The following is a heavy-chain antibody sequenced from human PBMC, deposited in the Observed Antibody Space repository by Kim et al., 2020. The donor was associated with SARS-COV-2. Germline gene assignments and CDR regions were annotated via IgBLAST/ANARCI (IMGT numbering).Heavy chain of an antibody. CDR2: IIPIFGTA. V-gene: IGHV1-69*06. J-gene: IGHJ6*02. CDR1: GGTFSSYA. CDR3: ARDSADTAMVSNYYYGMDV. Sequence: SVKVSCKASGGTFSSYAISWVRQAPGQGLEWMGGIIPIFGTANYAQKFQGRVTITADKSTGTAYMELSSLRSEDTAVYYCARDSADTAMVSNYYYGMDVWGQGTTVTVSS. D-gene: IGHD5-18*01.